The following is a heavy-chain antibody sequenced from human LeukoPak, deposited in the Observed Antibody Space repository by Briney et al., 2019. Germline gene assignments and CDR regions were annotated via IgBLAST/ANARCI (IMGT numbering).Heavy chain of an antibody. V-gene: IGHV1-2*02. J-gene: IGHJ4*02. CDR1: GYTFTGYY. D-gene: IGHD2-2*01. Sequence: ASVKVSCKASGYTFTGYYMHWVRQAPGQGLEWMGWINPNSGGTNYAQKFQGRVTMTRDTSISTAYMQLSRLRSDDTAVYYCARVGYCSSTSCSGDYWGRGTLVTVSS. CDR3: ARVGYCSSTSCSGDY. CDR2: INPNSGGT.